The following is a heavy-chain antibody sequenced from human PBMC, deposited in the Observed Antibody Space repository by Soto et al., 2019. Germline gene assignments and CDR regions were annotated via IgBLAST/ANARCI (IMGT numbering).Heavy chain of an antibody. CDR1: GFTFSSYS. J-gene: IGHJ6*03. Sequence: GGSLRLSCAASGFTFSSYSMNWVRQAPGKGLEWVSSISSSSSYIYYADSVKGRFTISRDNAKNSLYLQMNSLRAEDTAVYYCARDRYCTNGVCYTDYYYYMDVWGKGTTVTVSS. CDR2: ISSSSSYI. V-gene: IGHV3-21*01. CDR3: ARDRYCTNGVCYTDYYYYMDV. D-gene: IGHD2-8*01.